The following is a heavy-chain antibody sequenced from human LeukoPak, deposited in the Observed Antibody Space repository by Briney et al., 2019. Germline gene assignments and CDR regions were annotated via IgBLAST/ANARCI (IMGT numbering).Heavy chain of an antibody. CDR1: GYTFGIYG. CDR3: ARGPPNWGYDY. Sequence: ASVKVSCKASGYTFGIYGISWVRQAPGQGFEWMGWISGDNGNRLIAEKFQGRVTMTRNTSISTAYMELSSLRSDDTAVYYCARGPPNWGYDYWGPGTLVTVSS. V-gene: IGHV1-18*01. D-gene: IGHD7-27*01. CDR2: ISGDNGNR. J-gene: IGHJ4*02.